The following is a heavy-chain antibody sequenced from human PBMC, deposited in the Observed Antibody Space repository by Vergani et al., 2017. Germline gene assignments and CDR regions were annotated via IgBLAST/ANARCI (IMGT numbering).Heavy chain of an antibody. CDR2: ISGSGVFM. V-gene: IGHV3-23*01. CDR1: GFGLGGHA. Sequence: EVQLLDSGGGLVQSGGSLRLSCVASGFGLGGHAMTWVRQAAGKGLEWVSAISGSGVFMYYADSVKGRFIISRDNSKNTLYLQMNSLGAEDTAVYYCAKPYYSVHADYYIGKYYFESWGQGTLVTVSS. CDR3: AKPYYSVHADYYIGKYYFES. J-gene: IGHJ4*02. D-gene: IGHD3-10*02.